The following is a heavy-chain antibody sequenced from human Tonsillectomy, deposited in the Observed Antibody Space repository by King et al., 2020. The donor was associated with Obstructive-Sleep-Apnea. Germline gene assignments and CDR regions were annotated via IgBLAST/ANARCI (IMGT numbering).Heavy chain of an antibody. D-gene: IGHD4-17*01. CDR2: IYYSGST. CDR3: ARHESLTVTYDY. Sequence: VQLQESGPGLVKPSETLSLTCTVSGGSISSYFCSWIRQPPGKGLEWIGYIYYSGSTNYNPSLKSRVTISVDTSKNQFSLKLSSVTAADTAVYYCARHESLTVTYDYWGQGTLVTVSS. V-gene: IGHV4-59*08. CDR1: GGSISSYF. J-gene: IGHJ4*02.